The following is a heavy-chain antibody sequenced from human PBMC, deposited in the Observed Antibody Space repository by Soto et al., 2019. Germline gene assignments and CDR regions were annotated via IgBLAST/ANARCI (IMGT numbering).Heavy chain of an antibody. CDR2: INANNGGA. V-gene: IGHV1-2*02. Sequence: QVQLVQSGDEVKKPGASVKVSCKASGYTFTDYHIHWVRQAPGHGLEFMGWINANNGGAGSAQQFQGRVTVTRDTSITTVYMELSNLRSDDTAVYYCAREGGSETLQPSYNWFDTWGQGTLVTVSS. D-gene: IGHD6-25*01. CDR1: GYTFTDYH. CDR3: AREGGSETLQPSYNWFDT. J-gene: IGHJ5*02.